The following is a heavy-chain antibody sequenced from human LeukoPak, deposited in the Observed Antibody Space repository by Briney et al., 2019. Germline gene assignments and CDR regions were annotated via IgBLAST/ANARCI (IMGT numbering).Heavy chain of an antibody. CDR1: GFTFSSYD. CDR3: ARGRSGGDAFDI. D-gene: IGHD2-15*01. CDR2: IGTAGDT. V-gene: IGHV3-13*01. Sequence: AGGSLRLSCAASGFTFSSYDMHWVRQATGKGLEWVSAIGTAGDTYYPGSVKGRFTISRENAKNSLYLQMNSLRAGDTAVYYCARGRSGGDAFDIWGQGTMVTVSS. J-gene: IGHJ3*02.